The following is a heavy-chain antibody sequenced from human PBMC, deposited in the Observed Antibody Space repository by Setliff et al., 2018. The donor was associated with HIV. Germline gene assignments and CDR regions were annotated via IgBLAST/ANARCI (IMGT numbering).Heavy chain of an antibody. CDR2: VLRGGSPT. CDR3: TKYTRGGSILYYMDV. CDR1: GFSFSAHA. V-gene: IGHV3-23*03. D-gene: IGHD1-1*01. J-gene: IGHJ6*03. Sequence: GGSLRLSCTASGFSFSAHAMSWVRRAPGKGLEWLSVVLRGGSPTYYADSVKGRFTISRDDSKNTVYLEMTSLKAEDTAVYFCTKYTRGGSILYYMDVWGKGTMVTVSS.